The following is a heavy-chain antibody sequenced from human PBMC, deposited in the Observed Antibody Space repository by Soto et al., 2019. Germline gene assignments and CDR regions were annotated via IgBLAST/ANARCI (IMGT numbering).Heavy chain of an antibody. Sequence: PGESLKISCKGSGYSFTSYWIGWVRQMPGQGLEWMGIIYPGDSDVRYNPSFQGQVTISADKPISTAYLQWSSLKASDTAMYYCARYGSGSYYTRPHFDFWGQGILVTVSS. CDR3: ARYGSGSYYTRPHFDF. CDR1: GYSFTSYW. V-gene: IGHV5-51*01. CDR2: IYPGDSDV. D-gene: IGHD3-10*01. J-gene: IGHJ4*02.